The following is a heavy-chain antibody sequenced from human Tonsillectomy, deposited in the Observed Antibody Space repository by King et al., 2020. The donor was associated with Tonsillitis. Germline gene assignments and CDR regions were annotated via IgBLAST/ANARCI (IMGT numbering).Heavy chain of an antibody. V-gene: IGHV4-59*01. CDR2: IYNSGST. Sequence: VQLVESGPGLVKPSETLSLTCSVSGDSISSYFWSWIRQPPGQGLEWIGYIYNSGSTNYNPSLKSRVTITVDTSKNQFSLKLNSVTVADTAVYYCASLYGDYVWGHYYFDYWGQGTLVTVSS. CDR3: ASLYGDYVWGHYYFDY. J-gene: IGHJ4*02. CDR1: GDSISSYF. D-gene: IGHD4-17*01.